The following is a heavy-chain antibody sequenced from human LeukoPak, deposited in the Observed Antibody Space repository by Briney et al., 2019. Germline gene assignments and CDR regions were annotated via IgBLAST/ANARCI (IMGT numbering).Heavy chain of an antibody. J-gene: IGHJ6*03. CDR2: INHSGST. D-gene: IGHD6-13*01. V-gene: IGHV4-34*01. CDR3: ARGPPDLARIAAAGLVYYYYMDV. CDR1: GGSFSGYY. Sequence: PSETLSLTCAVYGGSFSGYYWSWIRQPPGKGLEWIGEINHSGSTNYNPSLKSRVTISVDTSKNQFSLKLSSVTAADTAVYYCARGPPDLARIAAAGLVYYYYMDVWGKGTTVTVSS.